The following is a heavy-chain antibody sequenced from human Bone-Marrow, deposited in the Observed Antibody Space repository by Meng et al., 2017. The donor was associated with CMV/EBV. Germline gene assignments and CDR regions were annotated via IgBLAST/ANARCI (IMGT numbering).Heavy chain of an antibody. CDR3: VKTWIQSSYWYFDL. D-gene: IGHD5-18*01. V-gene: IGHV3-30*02. J-gene: IGHJ2*01. Sequence: GESLKISCAASGFTFSSYGMHWARQAPGKGLEWVAFIRYDGSNKYYADSEKGRFIISRDNSKNTLYLQMNSLRAADTAVYYCVKTWIQSSYWYFDLWGRGTPVTVSS. CDR1: GFTFSSYG. CDR2: IRYDGSNK.